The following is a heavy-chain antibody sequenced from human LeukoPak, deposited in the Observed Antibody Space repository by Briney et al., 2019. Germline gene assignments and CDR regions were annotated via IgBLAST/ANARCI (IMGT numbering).Heavy chain of an antibody. V-gene: IGHV3-21*01. Sequence: PGGSLRLPCAASGFTFSSSNMDWVRQAPGKGLEWVSSLSSSTTYIYYADSVKGRFTISRDNAKNSLYLQMNSLRVEDTAVYYCARLFGGGFGKYYFDYWGQGTLVTVSS. CDR3: ARLFGGGFGKYYFDY. J-gene: IGHJ4*02. CDR2: LSSSTTYI. CDR1: GFTFSSSN. D-gene: IGHD3-10*01.